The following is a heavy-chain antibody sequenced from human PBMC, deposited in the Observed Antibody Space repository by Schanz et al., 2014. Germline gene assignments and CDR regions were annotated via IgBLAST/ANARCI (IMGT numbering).Heavy chain of an antibody. D-gene: IGHD3-3*01. CDR1: GGSISSYY. J-gene: IGHJ4*02. CDR3: ARGVLGSGYRQQYYFDH. CDR2: MYYSGST. V-gene: IGHV4-59*12. Sequence: QLQLQESGPGLVKPSETLSLTCTVSGGSISSYYWSWIRQPPGKGLEWIGYMYYSGSTNYNPSLHSRVTISVDTSKNQFSLKVTSVTPADTAVYYCARGVLGSGYRQQYYFDHWGQGTLVTVSS.